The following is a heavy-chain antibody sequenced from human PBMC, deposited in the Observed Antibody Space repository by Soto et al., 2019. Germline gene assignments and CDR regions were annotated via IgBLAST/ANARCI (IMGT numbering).Heavy chain of an antibody. CDR1: GGSISSSSYY. CDR2: IYYSGST. Sequence: SETLSLTCTVSGGSISSSSYYCGWIRQPPGKGLEWIGSIYYSGSTYYNPSLKSRVTISVDTSKNQFSLKLSSVTAADTAVYYCARHMTTVITGWFDPWGQGTLVTVSS. V-gene: IGHV4-39*01. CDR3: ARHMTTVITGWFDP. J-gene: IGHJ5*02. D-gene: IGHD4-17*01.